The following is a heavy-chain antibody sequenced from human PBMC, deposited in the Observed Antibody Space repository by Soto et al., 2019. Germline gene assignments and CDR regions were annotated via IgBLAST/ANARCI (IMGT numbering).Heavy chain of an antibody. Sequence: QVQLQESGPGLVKPSETLSLTCTVSGGSISSYYWSWIRQPPGKGLEWIGYIYYSGSTNYNPSLKSRVTLSVDTSKNQFSRKLSSVTAADTAVYYCASRDYIWGSYRQSPYWYFDLWGRGTLVTVSS. CDR3: ASRDYIWGSYRQSPYWYFDL. J-gene: IGHJ2*01. CDR1: GGSISSYY. D-gene: IGHD3-16*02. V-gene: IGHV4-59*08. CDR2: IYYSGST.